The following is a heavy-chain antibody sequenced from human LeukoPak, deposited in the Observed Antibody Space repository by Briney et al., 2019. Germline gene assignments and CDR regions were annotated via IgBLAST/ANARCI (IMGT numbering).Heavy chain of an antibody. CDR1: HFTFNIAW. D-gene: IGHD6-6*01. V-gene: IGHV3-9*01. J-gene: IGHJ4*02. Sequence: SGGSLRLSCAASHFTFNIAWMNWVRQAPGKGLEWVSGISWNSGGIAYADSVKGRFTISRDNAKNSLYLQMNSLRAEDTALYYCSRVSAYTTSSGEFDYWGQGTLVTVSS. CDR2: ISWNSGGI. CDR3: SRVSAYTTSSGEFDY.